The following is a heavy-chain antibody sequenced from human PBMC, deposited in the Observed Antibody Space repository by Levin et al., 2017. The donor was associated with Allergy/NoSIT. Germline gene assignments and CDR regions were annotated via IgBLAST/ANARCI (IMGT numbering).Heavy chain of an antibody. J-gene: IGHJ4*02. CDR2: IRNKGDSYAT. Sequence: GASVKVSCAASGFTFSGSIMHWVRQASGKGLEWVGLIRNKGDSYATAYAAPVRGRFTISRDDSRNTAYLQMNSLKTEDTAVYYCTVPGTGARNCWGQGTLVTVSS. V-gene: IGHV3-73*01. CDR3: TVPGTGARNC. D-gene: IGHD3/OR15-3a*01. CDR1: GFTFSGSI.